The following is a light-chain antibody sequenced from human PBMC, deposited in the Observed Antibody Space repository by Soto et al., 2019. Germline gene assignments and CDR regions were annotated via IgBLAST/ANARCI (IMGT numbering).Light chain of an antibody. CDR1: QSISTS. CDR2: GAS. J-gene: IGKJ1*01. V-gene: IGKV1-5*01. CDR3: QQYITYST. Sequence: DIQMTQSPSTLSASVGDTVTITCRASQSISTSLAWYQQKPGKAPNLLISGASTLEEGVPSRFRGSGSGTDFALTIASLQTDDFATYYCQQYITYSTFGQGTRVEIE.